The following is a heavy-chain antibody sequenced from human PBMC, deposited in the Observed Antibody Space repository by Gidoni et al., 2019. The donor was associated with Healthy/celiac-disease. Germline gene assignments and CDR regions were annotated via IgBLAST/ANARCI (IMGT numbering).Heavy chain of an antibody. J-gene: IGHJ4*02. CDR1: GGSISSGSYY. V-gene: IGHV4-61*02. D-gene: IGHD6-13*01. Sequence: QVQLQESGPGLVKPSQTLSLTCTVSGGSISSGSYYWSWIRQPAGKGLEWIGRIYTSGSTNYNPSLKSRVTISVDTSKNQFSLKLSSVTAADTAVYYCARQYSSSWSSAVDYWGQGTLVTVSS. CDR2: IYTSGST. CDR3: ARQYSSSWSSAVDY.